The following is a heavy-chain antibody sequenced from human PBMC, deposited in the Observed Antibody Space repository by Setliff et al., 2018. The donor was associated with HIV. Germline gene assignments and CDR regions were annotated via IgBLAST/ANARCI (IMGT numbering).Heavy chain of an antibody. J-gene: IGHJ4*02. D-gene: IGHD3-3*01. CDR2: IYTSGST. CDR1: GGSISSYY. CDR3: ARGVNFDY. V-gene: IGHV4-4*08. Sequence: PSETLSLTCTVSGGSISSYYWSWIRQPPGKALEWIGYIYTSGSTNYNPSLKSRVTISIDTSKKQFSLRLTSVTAADSAVYYCARGVNFDYWGQGTQVTVSS.